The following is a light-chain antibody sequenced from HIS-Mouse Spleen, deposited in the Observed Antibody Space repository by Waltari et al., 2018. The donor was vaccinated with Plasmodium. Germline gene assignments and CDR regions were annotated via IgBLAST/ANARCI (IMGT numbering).Light chain of an antibody. V-gene: IGKV3-20*01. J-gene: IGKJ1*01. Sequence: EIVLTQSPGTLPLSPGERATLSCRASQSVSSSYLAWYQQKPGQAPRLLIYGASSRATGIPDRFSGSGSGTDFILTISRLEPEDFAVYYCQQYGSSGTFGQGTKVEIK. CDR1: QSVSSSY. CDR3: QQYGSSGT. CDR2: GAS.